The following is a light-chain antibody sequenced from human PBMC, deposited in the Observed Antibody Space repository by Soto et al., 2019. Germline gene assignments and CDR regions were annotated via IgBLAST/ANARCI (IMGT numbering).Light chain of an antibody. CDR2: SNY. CDR3: AAWDASLNGYV. J-gene: IGLJ1*01. V-gene: IGLV1-44*01. CDR1: SSNIGSQT. Sequence: QSVRTQPPSASGTPGQRVTISCSGSSSNIGSQTVNWYQQLPGTAPKLLIYSNYQRPSGVPDRFSGSKSGTSASLAISGLQSEDEADYYCAAWDASLNGYVFGTGTKVTVL.